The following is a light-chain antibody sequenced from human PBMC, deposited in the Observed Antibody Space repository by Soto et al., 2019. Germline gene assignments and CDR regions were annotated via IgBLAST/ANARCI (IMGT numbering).Light chain of an antibody. CDR2: GNS. CDR3: QSYDSSLSGYVV. Sequence: QSALTQPPSVSGDPGQRVTISCTGSSSNIGAGYDVHWYQQLPGTAPKLLIYGNSNRPSGVPDRFSGSKSGTSASLAITGLQAEDEADYYCQSYDSSLSGYVVFGGGTQLTVL. J-gene: IGLJ2*01. V-gene: IGLV1-40*01. CDR1: SSNIGAGYD.